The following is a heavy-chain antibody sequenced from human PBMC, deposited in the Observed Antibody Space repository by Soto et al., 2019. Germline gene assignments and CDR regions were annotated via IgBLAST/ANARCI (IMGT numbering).Heavy chain of an antibody. Sequence: SETLSLTCTVSGGSISSSSYYWGWIRQPPGKGLEWIGSIYYSGSTYYNPSLKSRVTISVDTSKNQFSLKLSSVTAADTAVYYCARHGTSLNIVATISPFDYWGQGTLVTVSS. D-gene: IGHD5-12*01. J-gene: IGHJ4*02. CDR1: GGSISSSSYY. CDR3: ARHGTSLNIVATISPFDY. CDR2: IYYSGST. V-gene: IGHV4-39*01.